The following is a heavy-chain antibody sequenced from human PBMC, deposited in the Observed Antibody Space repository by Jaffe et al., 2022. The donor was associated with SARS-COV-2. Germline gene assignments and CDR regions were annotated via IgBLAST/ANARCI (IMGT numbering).Heavy chain of an antibody. J-gene: IGHJ5*02. CDR1: GFTFSSYA. CDR2: ISGSGGST. D-gene: IGHD3-22*01. CDR3: AKVAENYYDSSGYYHEGWFDP. Sequence: EVQLLESGGGLVQPGGSLRLSCAASGFTFSSYAMSWVRQAPGKGLEWVSAISGSGGSTYYADSVKGRFTISRDNSKNTLYLQMNSLRAEDTAVYYCAKVAENYYDSSGYYHEGWFDPWGQGTLVTVSS. V-gene: IGHV3-23*01.